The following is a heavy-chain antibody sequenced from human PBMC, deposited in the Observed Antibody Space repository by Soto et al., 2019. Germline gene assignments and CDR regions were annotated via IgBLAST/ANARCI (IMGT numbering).Heavy chain of an antibody. Sequence: SETLSLTCTVSGGSISSYYWSWIRQPPGRGLEWIGYIYYSVSTNYNPSLKSRVTISVDTSKNQFSLKLSSVTAADTALYYCARGELWWDSWGQGTLVTVSS. D-gene: IGHD3-10*01. CDR3: ARGELWWDS. J-gene: IGHJ4*02. V-gene: IGHV4-59*12. CDR2: IYYSVST. CDR1: GGSISSYY.